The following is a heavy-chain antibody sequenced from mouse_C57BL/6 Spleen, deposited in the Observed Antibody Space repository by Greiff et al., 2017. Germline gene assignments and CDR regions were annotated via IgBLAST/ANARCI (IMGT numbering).Heavy chain of an antibody. CDR2: IDPENGDT. J-gene: IGHJ3*01. CDR3: TQAYYSNRAWFAY. Sequence: VQLQQSGAELVRPGASVKLSCTASGFNIKDDYMHWVKQRPEQGLEWIGWIDPENGDTEYASKFQGKATITADTSSNTAYLQLSSLTSEDTAVYYCTQAYYSNRAWFAYWGQGTLVTVSA. V-gene: IGHV14-4*01. CDR1: GFNIKDDY. D-gene: IGHD2-5*01.